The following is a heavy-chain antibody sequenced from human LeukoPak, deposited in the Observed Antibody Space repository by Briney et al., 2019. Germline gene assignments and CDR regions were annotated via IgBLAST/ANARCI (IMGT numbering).Heavy chain of an antibody. V-gene: IGHV4-39*01. D-gene: IGHD2-2*01. J-gene: IGHJ5*02. Sequence: SETLSLTCTVFGGSISSTIYYWGWIRQPPGKGLEWIGGMYYSGSTYYNPSLKSRVTMSVDTSKNQFSLKLSSVTAADTAVYYCARGRRYHDWFDPWGQGTLVTVSS. CDR1: GGSISSTIYY. CDR3: ARGRRYHDWFDP. CDR2: MYYSGST.